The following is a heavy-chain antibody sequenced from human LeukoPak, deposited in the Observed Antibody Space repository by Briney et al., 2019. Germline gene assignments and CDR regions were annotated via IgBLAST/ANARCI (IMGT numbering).Heavy chain of an antibody. V-gene: IGHV4-34*01. CDR1: GGSFSGYY. CDR2: INHSGST. CDR3: ASDYGDGPISYYYYGMDV. D-gene: IGHD4-17*01. Sequence: SETLSLTCAVYGGSFSGYYRSWIRQPPGKGLEWIGEINHSGSTNYNPSLKSRVTISVDTSKNQFSLKLSSVTAADTAVYYCASDYGDGPISYYYYGMDVWGQGTTVTVSS. J-gene: IGHJ6*02.